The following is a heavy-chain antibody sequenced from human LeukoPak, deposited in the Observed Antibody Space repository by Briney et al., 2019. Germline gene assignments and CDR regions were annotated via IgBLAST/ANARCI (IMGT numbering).Heavy chain of an antibody. V-gene: IGHV4-61*02. D-gene: IGHD1-26*01. CDR3: ARAGPTPYSGSYSLFDY. CDR2: IYTSGST. J-gene: IGHJ4*02. CDR1: GGSVSSGSYY. Sequence: SQTLSLTCTVSGGSVSSGSYYWSWIRQPAGKGLEWIGRIYTSGSTNYNPFLKSRVTISVDTSKNQFSLKLSSVTAADTAVYYCARAGPTPYSGSYSLFDYWGQGTLVTVSS.